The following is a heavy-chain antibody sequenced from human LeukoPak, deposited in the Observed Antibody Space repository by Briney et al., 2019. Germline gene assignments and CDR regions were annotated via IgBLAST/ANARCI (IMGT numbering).Heavy chain of an antibody. CDR2: ISISGDTT. V-gene: IGHV3-23*01. CDR3: ANEIRPNDY. D-gene: IGHD4-17*01. J-gene: IGHJ4*02. Sequence: GGSLRLSCGASGFTFSSHAMTWARQAPGKGLEWVSAISISGDTTYYADAVKGRFTISRDNSKNTVYLQMNSLRAEGTAVYYCANEIRPNDYWGQGTLVTVSS. CDR1: GFTFSSHA.